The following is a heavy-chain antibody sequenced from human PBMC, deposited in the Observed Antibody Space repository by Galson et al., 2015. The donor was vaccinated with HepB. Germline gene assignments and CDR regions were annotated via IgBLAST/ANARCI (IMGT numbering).Heavy chain of an antibody. CDR3: AKEGSVAGTVGRYYFDY. J-gene: IGHJ4*02. D-gene: IGHD6-19*01. Sequence: SLRLSCAASGFTFSSYAMSWVRQAPGKGLEWVSAISGSGGSTNYADSVKGRFTISRDNSKNTLYLQMNSLRAEDTAVYYCAKEGSVAGTVGRYYFDYWGQGTLVTVSS. V-gene: IGHV3-23*01. CDR2: ISGSGGST. CDR1: GFTFSSYA.